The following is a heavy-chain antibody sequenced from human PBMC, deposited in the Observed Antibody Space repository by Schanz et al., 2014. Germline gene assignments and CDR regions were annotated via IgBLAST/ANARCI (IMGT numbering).Heavy chain of an antibody. D-gene: IGHD3-3*01. CDR1: GDSISNYY. J-gene: IGHJ5*02. CDR3: ARDRGYDFSFDP. CDR2: IYTSGST. V-gene: IGHV4-4*07. Sequence: QVQLQESGPGLVKPSETLSLTCTVSGDSISNYYWTWIRQPPGKRLEWIGRIYTSGSTNYTPSLKRRVTMSLDTSKNQFSLKLSSVTAADTAVYYCARDRGYDFSFDPWGQGTLVTVSS.